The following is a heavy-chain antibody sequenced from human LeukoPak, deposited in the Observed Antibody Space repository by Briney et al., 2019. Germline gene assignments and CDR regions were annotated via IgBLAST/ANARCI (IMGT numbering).Heavy chain of an antibody. CDR2: IRYDGSNK. CDR3: AKDRIANSGYAYDY. CDR1: GFTFSSYG. D-gene: IGHD5-12*01. Sequence: GGSLRLSCAASGFTFSSYGMHWVRQAPGKGLEWVAFIRYDGSNKYYADSVKGRFTISRDNSKNTLYLQMNSLGAEDTAVYYCAKDRIANSGYAYDYWGQGTLVTVSS. J-gene: IGHJ4*02. V-gene: IGHV3-30*02.